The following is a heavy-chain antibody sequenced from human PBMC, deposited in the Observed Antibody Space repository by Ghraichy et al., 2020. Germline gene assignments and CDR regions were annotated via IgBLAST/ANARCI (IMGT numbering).Heavy chain of an antibody. D-gene: IGHD6-25*01. CDR2: IYPGDSDT. V-gene: IGHV5-51*01. Sequence: GESLNISCKGSGYSFTKYWIGWVRQMPGKGLEWMGIIYPGDSDTRYSPSFEGQVTISADKSISTAYLQWSSLKASDTAMYYCARQRLLNVDYWGQGTLVTVSS. J-gene: IGHJ4*02. CDR3: ARQRLLNVDY. CDR1: GYSFTKYW.